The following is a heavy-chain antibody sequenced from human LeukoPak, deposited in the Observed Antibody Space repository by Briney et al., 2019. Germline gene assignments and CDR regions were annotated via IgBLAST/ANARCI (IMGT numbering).Heavy chain of an antibody. CDR3: AREVAVGTFDY. CDR2: ISGYNDNT. CDR1: GYTFTNYG. Sequence: ASVKVSCKASGYTFTNYGISWMRQAPGQGLEWMGWISGYNDNTNYAQKLQGRVTMTTDTSTSTAYMEVRSLRSDDTAVYYCAREVAVGTFDYWGQGTLVTVSS. J-gene: IGHJ4*02. V-gene: IGHV1-18*01. D-gene: IGHD1-26*01.